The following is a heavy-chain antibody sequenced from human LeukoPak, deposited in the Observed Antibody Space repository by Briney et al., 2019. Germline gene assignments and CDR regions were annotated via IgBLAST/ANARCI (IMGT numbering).Heavy chain of an antibody. D-gene: IGHD3-22*01. Sequence: GGSLRLSCAASGFTFSDYYMSWIRQAPGKGLEWVSYISSSGSTIYYADSVKGRFTISRDNAKNSLFLQMNSLRAEDTAVYYCARSYDSSVYYRHYFDYWGQGTLVTVSS. V-gene: IGHV3-11*01. J-gene: IGHJ4*02. CDR3: ARSYDSSVYYRHYFDY. CDR2: ISSSGSTI. CDR1: GFTFSDYY.